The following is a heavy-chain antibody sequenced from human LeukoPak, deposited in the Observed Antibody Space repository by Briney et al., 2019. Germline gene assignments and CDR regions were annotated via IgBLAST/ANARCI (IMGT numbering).Heavy chain of an antibody. Sequence: SETLSLTCTVSGGSISSGSYYWSWIRQPAGKGLEWIGRIYTSGSTNYNPSLKSRVTISVDTSKNQFSLKLSSVTAADTAVYYCARLLWSGYYDYWGQGTLVTVSS. CDR2: IYTSGST. CDR3: ARLLWSGYYDY. CDR1: GGSISSGSYY. V-gene: IGHV4-61*02. D-gene: IGHD3-3*01. J-gene: IGHJ4*02.